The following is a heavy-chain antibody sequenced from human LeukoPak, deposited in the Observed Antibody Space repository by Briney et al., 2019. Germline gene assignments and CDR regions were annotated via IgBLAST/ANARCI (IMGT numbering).Heavy chain of an antibody. Sequence: PSETLSLTCIVSGASINNYFWTWIRQPAGKGLEWIGRIYSGGSTIYNPSLNSRVTMSLDTSKNQFSLKLISVTAADTAVYYCAKDTSEFLPYCFDYWGQGTPVTVSS. J-gene: IGHJ4*02. D-gene: IGHD3-10*01. CDR3: AKDTSEFLPYCFDY. CDR1: GASINNYF. CDR2: IYSGGST. V-gene: IGHV4-4*07.